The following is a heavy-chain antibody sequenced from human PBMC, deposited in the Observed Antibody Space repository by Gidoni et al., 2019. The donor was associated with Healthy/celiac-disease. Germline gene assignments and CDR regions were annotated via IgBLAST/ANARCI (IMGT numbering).Heavy chain of an antibody. V-gene: IGHV3-9*01. Sequence: EVQLVESGGGWVQPGRSLRLSCAASGFTFDDYAMQWVRQAPGKGLECVSCISWNSGSIGYADSVKGRFTISRDNAKNSLYLQMNSLRAEDTALYYCAKGPYYYDSSGYSLGNYFDYWGQGTLVTVSS. CDR1: GFTFDDYA. J-gene: IGHJ4*02. D-gene: IGHD3-22*01. CDR3: AKGPYYYDSSGYSLGNYFDY. CDR2: ISWNSGSI.